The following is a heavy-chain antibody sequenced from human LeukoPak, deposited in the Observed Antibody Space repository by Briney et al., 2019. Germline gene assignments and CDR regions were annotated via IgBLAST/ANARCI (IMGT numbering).Heavy chain of an antibody. D-gene: IGHD3-22*01. CDR3: ARHGGMVVIITLAS. J-gene: IGHJ4*02. CDR2: ISGGAGST. V-gene: IGHV3-23*01. Sequence: QTGGSLRLSCGASGFTFSNYAMSWVRQAPGKGLEWVSAISGGAGSTYYTDSVKGRFTISRDNSKSTLYLQMNNLRAEDAAVYYRARHGGMVVIITLASWGQGTLVTVSS. CDR1: GFTFSNYA.